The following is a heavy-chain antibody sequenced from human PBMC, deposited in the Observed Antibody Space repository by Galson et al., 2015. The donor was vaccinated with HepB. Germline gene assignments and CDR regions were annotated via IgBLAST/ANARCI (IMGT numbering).Heavy chain of an antibody. CDR1: GGSISSYY. D-gene: IGHD5-12*01. J-gene: IGHJ4*02. V-gene: IGHV4-59*01. Sequence: ETLSLTCTVSGGSISSYYWSWIRQPPGKGLEWIGYIYYSGSTNYNPSLKSRVTISVDTSKNQFSLKLRSLTAADTAVYYCARGALRPDYWSQGTLVTVSS. CDR3: ARGALRPDY. CDR2: IYYSGST.